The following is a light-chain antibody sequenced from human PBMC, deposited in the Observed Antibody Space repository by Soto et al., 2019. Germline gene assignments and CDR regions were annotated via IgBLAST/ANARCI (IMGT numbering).Light chain of an antibody. V-gene: IGLV1-44*01. CDR3: QSYDSSLFGLL. CDR2: GNN. CDR1: SSNIGINT. J-gene: IGLJ2*01. Sequence: QSVLTQPPSASGTPGQTITISCSGGSSNIGINTVSWYEHLPGTAPRLLIYGNNQRPSGVPDRFSGSKSGTSASLAITGLQAEDEADYYCQSYDSSLFGLLFGGGTKLTVL.